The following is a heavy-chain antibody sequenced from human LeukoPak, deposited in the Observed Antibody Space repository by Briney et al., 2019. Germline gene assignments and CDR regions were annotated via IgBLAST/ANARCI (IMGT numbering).Heavy chain of an antibody. CDR3: ASSRDGYRH. CDR1: GFTFSTYW. V-gene: IGHV3-74*01. J-gene: IGHJ4*02. CDR2: INSDGSTT. Sequence: GGSLRLSCAASGFTFSTYWMHWVRQAPGEGLVWVSRINSDGSTTTYADSVKGRFTISRDNAKNTLYLQMNSLRAEDTAVYYCASSRDGYRHWGQGTLVTVSS. D-gene: IGHD5-24*01.